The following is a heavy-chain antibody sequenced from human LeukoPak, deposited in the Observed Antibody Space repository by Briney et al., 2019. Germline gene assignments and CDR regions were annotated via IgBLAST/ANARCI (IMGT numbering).Heavy chain of an antibody. Sequence: SETLSLTCTVSGGSISSYYWSWIRQPPGKGLEWIGYIYTSGSTNYNPSLKSRVTISVDTSKNQLSLKLSSVTAADTAVYYCARHGKGVTYFYTFDIWGQGTVVAVSS. CDR2: IYTSGST. V-gene: IGHV4-4*09. J-gene: IGHJ3*02. CDR3: ARHGKGVTYFYTFDI. CDR1: GGSISSYY. D-gene: IGHD2/OR15-2a*01.